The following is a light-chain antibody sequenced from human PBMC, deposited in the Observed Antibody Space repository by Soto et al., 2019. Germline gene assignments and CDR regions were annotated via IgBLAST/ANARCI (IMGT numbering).Light chain of an antibody. V-gene: IGKV3-15*01. J-gene: IGKJ1*01. CDR1: QSVSSN. CDR2: GAS. Sequence: EIVMTQSPATLSVSPGERATLSCRASQSVSSNLAWYQQKPGQAPRLLIYGASTRATGIPARSSGSGSGTEFTLTISSLQSEDFAVYYCQQYNNWPPKTFGQGTKV. CDR3: QQYNNWPPKT.